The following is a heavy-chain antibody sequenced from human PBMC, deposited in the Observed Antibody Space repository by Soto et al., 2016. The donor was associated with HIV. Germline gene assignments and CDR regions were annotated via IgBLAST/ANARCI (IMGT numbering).Heavy chain of an antibody. V-gene: IGHV4-61*02. CDR1: GDSITSGSFY. Sequence: QVQLQESGPGLVKPSQTLSLSCFVSGDSITSGSFYWNWIRQPAGKGLEWIGHLYTSGSTNYNPSLKSRVTILVDTSKNQFSLRLNSATAADTAVYYXARGVLGPLGTDYYLDVWGKGATGHRLL. J-gene: IGHJ6*03. D-gene: IGHD3-10*02. CDR3: ARGVLGPLGTDYYLDV. CDR2: LYTSGST.